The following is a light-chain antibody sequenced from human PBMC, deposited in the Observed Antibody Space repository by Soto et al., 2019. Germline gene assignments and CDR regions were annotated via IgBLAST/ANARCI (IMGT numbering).Light chain of an antibody. CDR1: QSVSSSY. V-gene: IGKV3-20*01. J-gene: IGKJ1*01. CDR2: GAS. Sequence: EIVLTQSPGTLSLSPGERATLSCRASQSVSSSYLAWYQQKPGQAPRLLMYGASSRATGIPDRFSGSGSETDFTLTITRLEPEDFAVYYCQQYSSSRTFGQGTKVDIK. CDR3: QQYSSSRT.